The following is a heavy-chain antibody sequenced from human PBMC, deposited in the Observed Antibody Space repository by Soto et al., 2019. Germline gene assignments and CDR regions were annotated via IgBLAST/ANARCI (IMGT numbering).Heavy chain of an antibody. CDR3: AKERGEYYYYYGMDV. J-gene: IGHJ6*02. CDR1: GFTFSSYG. CDR2: ISYDGSNK. V-gene: IGHV3-30*18. Sequence: QVQLVESGGGVVQPGRSLRLSCAASGFTFSSYGMHWVRQAPGKGLEWVAVISYDGSNKYYADSVKGRFTISRDNSKNTLYLQMNSLRAEDTAVYYCAKERGEYYYYYGMDVWGQGTTVTVSS.